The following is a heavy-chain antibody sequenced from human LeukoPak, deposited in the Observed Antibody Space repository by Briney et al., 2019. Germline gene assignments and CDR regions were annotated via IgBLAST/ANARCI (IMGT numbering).Heavy chain of an antibody. D-gene: IGHD2-21*01. CDR1: GVSSSSSY. J-gene: IGHJ4*02. CDR3: ARHRFASPLDS. V-gene: IGHV4-59*08. CDR2: IFYTGDS. Sequence: SETLSLTCTVSGVSSSSSYWSWIRQPPGKGLGWIGYIFYTGDSNHNPPFKSRVSISLDTSKDQISLKLSSVTAADTAVYYCARHRFASPLDSWGQGTLVTVSS.